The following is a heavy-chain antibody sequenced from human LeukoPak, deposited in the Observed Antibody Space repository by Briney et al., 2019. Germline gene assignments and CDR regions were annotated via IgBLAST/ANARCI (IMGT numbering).Heavy chain of an antibody. D-gene: IGHD3-22*01. CDR2: ISYDGSNK. J-gene: IGHJ4*02. CDR1: GFTFSSYA. V-gene: IGHV3-30-3*01. CDR3: ARDLSADYYDSSGIDY. Sequence: GGSLRLSCAASGFTFSSYAMHWVRQAPGKGLEWVAVISYDGSNKYYADSVKGRFTISRDNSKNTLYLQMNSLRAEDTAVYYCARDLSADYYDSSGIDYWGQGTWSPSPQ.